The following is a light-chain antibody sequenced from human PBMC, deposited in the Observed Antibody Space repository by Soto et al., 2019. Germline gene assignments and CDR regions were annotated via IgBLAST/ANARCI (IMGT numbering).Light chain of an antibody. V-gene: IGLV2-8*01. CDR2: EVS. CDR1: SSDVGGYNY. J-gene: IGLJ1*01. Sequence: QSALTQPPSASGSPGQSVTISCTGTSSDVGGYNYVSWYQHHPGKAPKLLIYEVSKRPSGVPDRFSGSKSANTASLTVSGLQAVEEADYFCSSYAGDYYLYVFGTGTKVTVL. CDR3: SSYAGDYYLYV.